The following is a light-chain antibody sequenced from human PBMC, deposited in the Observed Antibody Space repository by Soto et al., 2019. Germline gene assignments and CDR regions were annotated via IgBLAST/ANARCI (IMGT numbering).Light chain of an antibody. CDR2: DAS. CDR3: LQLNTYPWT. J-gene: IGKJ1*01. CDR1: ESIRTW. V-gene: IGKV1-5*01. Sequence: GDRVTITCRASESIRTWLAWYQHKPGKAPKFLIYDASSLESGVPSRFSGSGSGTEFTLTISSLQPEDVATYYCLQLNTYPWTFGQGTKVDIK.